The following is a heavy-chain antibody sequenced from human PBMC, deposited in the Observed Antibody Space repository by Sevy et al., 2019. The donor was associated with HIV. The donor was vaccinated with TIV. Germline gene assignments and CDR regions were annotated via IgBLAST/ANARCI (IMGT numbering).Heavy chain of an antibody. Sequence: GGSLRLSCAASGFTFSSYWMSWVRQAPGKGLEWVANIKQDGSEKYYVDSVKGRFTISRDNAKNSLYLQMNSLRAEDTAGYYCASTGEYSSSWYRVYLYYGLDVWGQGATVTRSS. CDR2: IKQDGSEK. CDR1: GFTFSSYW. D-gene: IGHD6-13*01. J-gene: IGHJ6*02. V-gene: IGHV3-7*01. CDR3: ASTGEYSSSWYRVYLYYGLDV.